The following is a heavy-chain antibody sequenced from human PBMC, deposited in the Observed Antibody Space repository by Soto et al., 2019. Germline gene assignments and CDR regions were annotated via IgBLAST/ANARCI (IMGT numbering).Heavy chain of an antibody. Sequence: EVQLLESGGCLVQPGGSLRLSCAASGFAFSNYAMHWVRQAPGKGLEWVSSISTSIDATYYADSVKGRFTISRDDSKNTLYLQMNSLRAEDSAVYYGAKDRTVAARNFDYWGQGTQVTVSS. CDR1: GFAFSNYA. J-gene: IGHJ4*02. V-gene: IGHV3-23*01. CDR3: AKDRTVAARNFDY. D-gene: IGHD6-6*01. CDR2: ISTSIDAT.